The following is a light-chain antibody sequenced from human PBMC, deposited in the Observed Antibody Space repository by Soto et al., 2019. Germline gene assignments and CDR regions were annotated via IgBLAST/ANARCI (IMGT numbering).Light chain of an antibody. V-gene: IGKV3-20*01. CDR1: QSVSSSY. CDR2: GAS. J-gene: IGKJ1*01. CDR3: QHYGA. Sequence: EIVLTQSPGTLSLSPGERATLSCRASQSVSSSYLAWYQQKPGQAPRLLIFGASSRATGIPDRFSGSGSGTDFTVTITRLEPEDFAVYYCQHYGAFGQGTKVEIK.